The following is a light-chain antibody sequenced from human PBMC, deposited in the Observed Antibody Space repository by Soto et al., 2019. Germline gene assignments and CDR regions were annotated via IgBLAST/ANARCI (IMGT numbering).Light chain of an antibody. CDR1: SSNIGNNY. V-gene: IGLV1-51*01. J-gene: IGLJ1*01. CDR3: GNWDSSLSGHV. Sequence: QSALTQPPSVSAAPGQKVTISCSGSSSNIGNNYVSWYQQLPGTAPKLLIYDNNKRPSGIPDRFSGSKSGTSATLGITGLQTGDEADYYCGNWDSSLSGHVFGTGNEVPV. CDR2: DNN.